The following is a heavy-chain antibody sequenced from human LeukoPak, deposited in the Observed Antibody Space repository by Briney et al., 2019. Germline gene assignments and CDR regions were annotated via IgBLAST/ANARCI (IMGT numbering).Heavy chain of an antibody. CDR3: TSHTSSSWYLTRWVFDY. D-gene: IGHD6-13*01. CDR1: GFTFGDYA. J-gene: IGHJ4*02. Sequence: PGGSLRLSCTASGFTFGDYAMSWVRQAPGKGLEWVGFIRSKAYGGTTEYAASVKGRFTISRDDSKSIAYLQMNSLKTEDTAVYYCTSHTSSSWYLTRWVFDYWGQGTLVTVSS. CDR2: IRSKAYGGTT. V-gene: IGHV3-49*04.